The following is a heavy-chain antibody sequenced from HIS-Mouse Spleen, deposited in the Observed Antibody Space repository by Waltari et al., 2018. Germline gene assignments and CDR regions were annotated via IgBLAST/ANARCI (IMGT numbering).Heavy chain of an antibody. V-gene: IGHV4-38-2*02. D-gene: IGHD2-2*01. Sequence: QVQLQESGPGLVKPSETLSLTCTVSGYSISSGYYWGWIRQPPGKGREGIGSIYHSGSTYYNPSLKSRVTISVDTSKNQFSLKLSSVTAADTAVYYCARGPSLGYCSSTSCYAPYYGMDVWGQGTTVTVSS. CDR2: IYHSGST. CDR3: ARGPSLGYCSSTSCYAPYYGMDV. CDR1: GYSISSGYY. J-gene: IGHJ6*02.